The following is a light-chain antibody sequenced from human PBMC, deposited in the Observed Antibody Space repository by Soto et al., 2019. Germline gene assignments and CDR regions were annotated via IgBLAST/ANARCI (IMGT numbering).Light chain of an antibody. CDR2: GAS. J-gene: IGKJ1*01. CDR3: QQYNNWPPWT. Sequence: VLTQSPGTLSLSPGERATLSCRASQSVSSSYLAWYQQKPGQAPRLLIYGASTRATGIPARFSGSGSGTEFTLTISSLQPEDLAVYYCQQYNNWPPWTFGQGTKVDIK. CDR1: QSVSSSY. V-gene: IGKV3-15*01.